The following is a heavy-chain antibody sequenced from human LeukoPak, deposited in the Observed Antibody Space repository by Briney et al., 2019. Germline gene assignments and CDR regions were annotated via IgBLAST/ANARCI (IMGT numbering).Heavy chain of an antibody. J-gene: IGHJ1*01. CDR2: ISGSGGST. CDR1: GFTFSSYG. Sequence: PGGSLRLSCAASGFTFSSYGMSWVRQAPGKGLEWVSAISGSGGSTYYADSVKGRFTISRDNSKNTLYLQMNSLRAEDTAVYYCAGAAAAWTEELPEYFQHWGQGTLDTVSS. D-gene: IGHD6-13*01. V-gene: IGHV3-23*01. CDR3: AGAAAAWTEELPEYFQH.